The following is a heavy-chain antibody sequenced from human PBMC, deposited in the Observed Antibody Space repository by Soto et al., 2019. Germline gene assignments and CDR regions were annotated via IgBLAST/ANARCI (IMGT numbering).Heavy chain of an antibody. CDR3: ASRRRGDFWSGYDYYYYYMDV. CDR2: IYYSGST. CDR1: GGSISSGGYY. J-gene: IGHJ6*03. V-gene: IGHV4-31*03. Sequence: PSETLSLTCTVSGGSISSGGYYWSWIRQHPGKGLEWIGYIYYSGSTYYNPSLKSRVTISVDTSKNQFSLKLSSVTAADTAVYYCASRRRGDFWSGYDYYYYYMDVWDKGTTVTVSS. D-gene: IGHD3-3*01.